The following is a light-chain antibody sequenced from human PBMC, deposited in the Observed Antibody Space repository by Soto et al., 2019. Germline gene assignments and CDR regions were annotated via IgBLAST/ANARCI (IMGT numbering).Light chain of an antibody. CDR3: QKYNRAPWT. CDR1: QGIAKS. CDR2: SAS. Sequence: DIHMTQSPSSLSASVGDRVTITCRASQGIAKSLAWYQQKPGKAPKLLIYSASTLQSGVPSRFSGSGTGTDFTLTISSLQPEDVSTYYCQKYNRAPWTFGQGTKVEIK. V-gene: IGKV1-27*01. J-gene: IGKJ1*01.